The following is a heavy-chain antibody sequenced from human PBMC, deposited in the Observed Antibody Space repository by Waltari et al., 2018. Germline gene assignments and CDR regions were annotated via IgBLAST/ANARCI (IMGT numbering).Heavy chain of an antibody. D-gene: IGHD3-22*01. V-gene: IGHV3-30*04. J-gene: IGHJ6*02. CDR3: ARDYCDRTNCHGMDV. CDR2: ISYNERNI. Sequence: QVQLVESGGGVVQPGRSLRLSCSATEFTFSSSAMHWVRQAPGKGMEWVAVISYNERNIYYVDSVKGRFNISRDNSQKMLYLQMNSLRAGDTAVYYCARDYCDRTNCHGMDVWGRGTTVTVSS. CDR1: EFTFSSSA.